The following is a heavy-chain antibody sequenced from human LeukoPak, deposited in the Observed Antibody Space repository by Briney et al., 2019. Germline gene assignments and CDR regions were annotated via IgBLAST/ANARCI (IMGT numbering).Heavy chain of an antibody. D-gene: IGHD6-19*01. V-gene: IGHV3-7*01. CDR2: IKQDGSEK. Sequence: PGGSLRLSCAASGFTFSSYWMSWVRQAPGKGLEWVANIKQDGSEKYYEDSVKGRLTISRDNAKNSLYLQMNSLRAEDTAVYYCASSVAGTRYYFDYWGQGTLVTVSS. J-gene: IGHJ4*02. CDR3: ASSVAGTRYYFDY. CDR1: GFTFSSYW.